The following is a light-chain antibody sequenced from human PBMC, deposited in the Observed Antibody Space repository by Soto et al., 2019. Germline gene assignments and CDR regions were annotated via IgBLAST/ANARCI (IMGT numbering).Light chain of an antibody. CDR3: QQYKSYST. CDR2: DAS. CDR1: QGVSRW. J-gene: IGKJ4*01. Sequence: DIQMTQSPSSVSASVGDRVTITCRASQGVSRWLAWYQQKPGRAPKLLIYDASTLQSGVPSRLSGSGSGTEFTLTISSLQPDDFATYYCQQYKSYSTFGGGTKVDIK. V-gene: IGKV1-5*01.